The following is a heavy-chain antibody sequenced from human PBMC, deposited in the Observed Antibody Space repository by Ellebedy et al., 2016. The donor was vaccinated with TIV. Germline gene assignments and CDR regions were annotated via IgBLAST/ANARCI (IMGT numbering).Heavy chain of an antibody. J-gene: IGHJ4*02. CDR3: ARDRGYYGSGSLVLKGPYDY. D-gene: IGHD3-10*01. CDR1: GYTFTGYY. CDR2: INPNSGGT. V-gene: IGHV1-2*02. Sequence: AASVKVSCKASGYTFTGYYMHWVRQTPGQGLEWMGWINPNSGGTNYAQKFQGRVTMTRDTSISTAYMELSRLRSDDTAVYYCARDRGYYGSGSLVLKGPYDYWGQGTLVTVSS.